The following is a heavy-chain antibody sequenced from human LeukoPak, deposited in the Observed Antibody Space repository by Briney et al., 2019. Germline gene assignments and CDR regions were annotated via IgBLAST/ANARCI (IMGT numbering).Heavy chain of an antibody. Sequence: GASVKVSCKASGGTFSSYAISWVRQALGQGLEWMGGIIPIFGTANYAQKFQGRVTITADESTSTAYMELSSLRSEDTAVYYCARAVVVVAAAYYYYGMDVWGQGTTVTVSS. CDR3: ARAVVVVAAAYYYYGMDV. V-gene: IGHV1-69*13. CDR2: IIPIFGTA. D-gene: IGHD2-15*01. CDR1: GGTFSSYA. J-gene: IGHJ6*02.